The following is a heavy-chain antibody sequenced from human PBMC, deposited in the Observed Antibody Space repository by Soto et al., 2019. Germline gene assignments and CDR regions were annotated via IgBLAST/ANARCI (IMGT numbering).Heavy chain of an antibody. CDR3: TKAALERATNQEFDY. J-gene: IGHJ4*02. Sequence: PGGSLRLSCAASGFNFEDYAMHWVRQTPGKGLEWVSLIIWDGGDTYYADSVKGRFIISRDNSKNSLYLQMNSLRSEDTALYYCTKAALERATNQEFDYWGQGTMVTVSS. CDR1: GFNFEDYA. CDR2: IIWDGGDT. V-gene: IGHV3-43D*04. D-gene: IGHD5-12*01.